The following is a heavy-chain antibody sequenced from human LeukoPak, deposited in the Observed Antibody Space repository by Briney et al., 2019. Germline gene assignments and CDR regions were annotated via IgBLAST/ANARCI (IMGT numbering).Heavy chain of an antibody. Sequence: ASVKVSCKTSGYSFTGYFLHWVRQAPGQGLEWMGWFNPKDGDTICAQRFQDRVTMTRDTSISTVYMELTRLTNDDTAIYYCARGNGAGNFPDYWGQGTLVLVSS. D-gene: IGHD1-26*01. V-gene: IGHV1-2*02. CDR1: GYSFTGYF. CDR2: FNPKDGDT. CDR3: ARGNGAGNFPDY. J-gene: IGHJ4*02.